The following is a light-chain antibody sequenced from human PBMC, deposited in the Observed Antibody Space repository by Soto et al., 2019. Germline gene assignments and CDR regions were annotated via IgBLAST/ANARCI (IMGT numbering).Light chain of an antibody. CDR3: CSYASGSIYV. Sequence: QSALTQPASVSGSPGQSITISCTGTSSDVGAFNYVSWYLQYPGKAPKLMIYEVGNRPSGVSNRFSGSKSGNTASLTISGLQAEDEADYYCCSYASGSIYVFGPGTKLTVL. J-gene: IGLJ1*01. CDR2: EVG. CDR1: SSDVGAFNY. V-gene: IGLV2-14*01.